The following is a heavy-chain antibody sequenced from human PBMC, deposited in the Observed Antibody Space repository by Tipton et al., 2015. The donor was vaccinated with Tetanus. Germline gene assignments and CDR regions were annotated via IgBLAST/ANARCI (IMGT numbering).Heavy chain of an antibody. CDR1: GYTFTSYD. CDR2: INPNSGGT. Sequence: QVQLVQSGAEVKKPGASVKVSCKASGYTFTSYDINWVRQATGQGLEWMGWINPNSGGTNYAQKFQGRVTMTRDTSISTAYMELSRLRSDDTAVYYCARDPIEIMGAPSRTPNNDYWGQGTLVTVSS. D-gene: IGHD1-26*01. CDR3: ARDPIEIMGAPSRTPNNDY. V-gene: IGHV1-2*02. J-gene: IGHJ4*02.